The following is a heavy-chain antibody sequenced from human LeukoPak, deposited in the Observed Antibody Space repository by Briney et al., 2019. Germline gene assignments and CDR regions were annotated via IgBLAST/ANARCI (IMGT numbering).Heavy chain of an antibody. J-gene: IGHJ4*02. CDR2: ISYDGSNK. CDR3: AYLGLSSDWNDVPGPQTDH. D-gene: IGHD1-1*01. V-gene: IGHV3-30-3*01. Sequence: GGSLRLSCAASGFTFSSYAMHWVRQAPGKGLEWVAVISYDGSNKYYADSVKGRFTISRDDSNTVYLQMSRLRVDDTAVYYCAYLGLSSDWNDVPGPQTDHWGQGALVSVST. CDR1: GFTFSSYA.